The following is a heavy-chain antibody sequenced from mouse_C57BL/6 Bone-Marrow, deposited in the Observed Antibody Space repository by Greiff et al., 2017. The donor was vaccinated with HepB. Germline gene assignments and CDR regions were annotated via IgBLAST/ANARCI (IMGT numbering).Heavy chain of an antibody. D-gene: IGHD1-2*01. CDR2: ISNGGGST. V-gene: IGHV5-12*01. CDR1: GFTFSDYY. J-gene: IGHJ4*01. CDR3: ARRPLTTAMDY. Sequence: EVKLMESGGGLVQPGGSLKLSCAASGFTFSDYYMYWVRQTPEKRLEWVAYISNGGGSTYYPDTVKGRFTISRDNAKNTLYLQMSRLKSEDTAMYYCARRPLTTAMDYWGQGTSVTVSS.